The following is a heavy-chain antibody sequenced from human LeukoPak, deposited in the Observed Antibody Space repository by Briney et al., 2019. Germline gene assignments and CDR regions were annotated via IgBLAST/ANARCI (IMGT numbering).Heavy chain of an antibody. CDR2: ISSGADAI. CDR1: GFAFSTFG. D-gene: IGHD6-19*01. J-gene: IGHJ4*02. Sequence: GGSLRLSCAASGFAFSTFGMSWVRQAPGKGLEWVSFISSGADAIHYADSVKGRFTISRDNAKNSLYLQMNSLRAEDTAVYYCATSLSGWFGPSAYYWGQGTLVTVSS. V-gene: IGHV3-48*03. CDR3: ATSLSGWFGPSAYY.